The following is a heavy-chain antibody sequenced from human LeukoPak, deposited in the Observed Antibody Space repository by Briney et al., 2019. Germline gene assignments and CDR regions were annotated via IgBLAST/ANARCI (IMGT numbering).Heavy chain of an antibody. CDR3: ARHFYDSSGSLDY. J-gene: IGHJ4*02. CDR2: IYYSGSS. Sequence: PSETLSLTCTVSGGSVLSYYWSWIRQPPGKGLEWIGYIYYSGSSNYSPSLKSRVTMSVDTSKNQFSLKLSSVTAADTAVYYCARHFYDSSGSLDYWGQGTPVTVSS. CDR1: GGSVLSYY. D-gene: IGHD3-22*01. V-gene: IGHV4-59*08.